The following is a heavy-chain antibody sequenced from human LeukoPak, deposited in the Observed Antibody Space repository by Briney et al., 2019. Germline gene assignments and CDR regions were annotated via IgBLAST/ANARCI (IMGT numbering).Heavy chain of an antibody. J-gene: IGHJ4*02. CDR2: IIRIFGTA. D-gene: IGHD3-16*02. CDR3: AREGLSRTPPY. V-gene: IGHV1-69*05. CDR1: GGTFSSYA. Sequence: ASVKVSCKASGGTFSSYAISWVRRAPGQGLEWMGGIIRIFGTANYAQKFQGRVTITTDESTSTAYMELSSLRSEDTAVYYCAREGLSRTPPYWGQGTLVTVSS.